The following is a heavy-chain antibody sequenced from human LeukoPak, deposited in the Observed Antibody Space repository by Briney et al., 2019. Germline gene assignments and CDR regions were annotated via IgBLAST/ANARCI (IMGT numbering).Heavy chain of an antibody. CDR2: INPNSGGT. CDR3: ARVSGDSGGNAFDI. D-gene: IGHD3-10*01. V-gene: IGHV1-2*02. J-gene: IGHJ3*02. CDR1: GYTFTGYY. Sequence: ASVKVSCKASGYTFTGYYMHWVRQAPGQGLEWMGWINPNSGGTNYAQKFQGRVTMTRDTSISTAYMERSTLRSDDTAVYYCARVSGDSGGNAFDIWGQGTMVTVSS.